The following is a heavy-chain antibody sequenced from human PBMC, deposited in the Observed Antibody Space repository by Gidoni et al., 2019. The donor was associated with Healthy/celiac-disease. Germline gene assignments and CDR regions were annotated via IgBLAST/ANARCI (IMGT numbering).Heavy chain of an antibody. D-gene: IGHD6-13*01. CDR3: VHVAAAGYFDY. Sequence: QVQLVESGGGVFQPGRSLRLSFAASGSTFSSYGMHRVRQAPGKGLECVAVISYDGSNKYYADSVKGRFTISRDNSKNTLYLQMNSLRAEDTAVYYCVHVAAAGYFDYWGQGTLVTVSS. CDR2: ISYDGSNK. CDR1: GSTFSSYG. V-gene: IGHV3-30*03. J-gene: IGHJ4*02.